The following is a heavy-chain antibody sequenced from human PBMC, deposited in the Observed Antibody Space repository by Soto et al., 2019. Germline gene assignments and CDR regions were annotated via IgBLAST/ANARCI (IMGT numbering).Heavy chain of an antibody. CDR1: GGAISSDY. D-gene: IGHD3-16*01. CDR2: IYYSGST. Sequence: SETLSRTCTVSGGAISSDYWSWIRQPPGKGLEWIGYIYYSGSTNYNPSLKSRVTISVDTSKNQFSLKLSSVTAADTAVYYCARELGDYGMDVWGQGTTVT. J-gene: IGHJ6*02. V-gene: IGHV4-59*01. CDR3: ARELGDYGMDV.